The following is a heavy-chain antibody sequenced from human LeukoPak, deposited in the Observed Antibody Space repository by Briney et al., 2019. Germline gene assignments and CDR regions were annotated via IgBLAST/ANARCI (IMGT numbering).Heavy chain of an antibody. CDR1: GGSVSSGSYY. J-gene: IGHJ4*02. CDR3: ARDRYNQVDY. V-gene: IGHV4-39*07. CDR2: IYHSGST. D-gene: IGHD5-24*01. Sequence: PSETLSLTCTVSGGSVSSGSYYWSWIRQPPGKGLEWIGSIYHSGSTYYNPSLKSRVTISVDTSKNQFSLKLSSVTAADTAVYYCARDRYNQVDYWGQGTLVTVSS.